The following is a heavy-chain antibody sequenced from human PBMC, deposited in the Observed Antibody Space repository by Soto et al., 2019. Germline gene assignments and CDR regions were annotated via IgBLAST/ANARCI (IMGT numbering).Heavy chain of an antibody. J-gene: IGHJ4*02. D-gene: IGHD6-13*01. CDR3: ARGHSNTWYYFDY. V-gene: IGHV4-59*01. CDR2: IYYSGST. CDR1: GGSITTYY. Sequence: SETLSLTCTVSGGSITTYYWTWIRQPPGKGLEWIGYIYYSGSTNFNPSLTSRVTISVDTSKNQFSLNLSSVTAADTAVYYCARGHSNTWYYFDYWGQGTQVTVSS.